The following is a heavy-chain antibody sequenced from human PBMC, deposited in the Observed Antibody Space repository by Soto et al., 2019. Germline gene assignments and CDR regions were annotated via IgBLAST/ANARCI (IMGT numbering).Heavy chain of an antibody. CDR1: GFTFSTFW. CDR3: ARDFEY. Sequence: EVQLVESGGGLVQPGGSLRLSCEASGFTFSTFWMHWVRQAPGKGLVWVSRINRDGSSTNYADSLKGRVTISRDNAKNMLYLQMNSLRAEDTAVYYCARDFEYWGQGTLVTFSS. V-gene: IGHV3-74*01. CDR2: INRDGSST. J-gene: IGHJ4*02.